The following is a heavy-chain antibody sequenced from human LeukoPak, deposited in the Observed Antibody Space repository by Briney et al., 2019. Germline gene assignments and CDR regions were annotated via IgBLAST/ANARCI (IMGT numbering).Heavy chain of an antibody. CDR2: TYYRTRWYF. V-gene: IGHV6-1*01. J-gene: IGHJ5*02. D-gene: IGHD6-19*01. Sequence: SQTLSLTCAISGDSVSNNGASWNWIRQSPSRGLEWLSRTYYRTRWYFDYAVSVRSRATINPDTSKNQFSLQLDSVTPEGTAVYYCARGGAGWYVSVFDPWGQGTLVTVSS. CDR1: GDSVSNNGAS. CDR3: ARGGAGWYVSVFDP.